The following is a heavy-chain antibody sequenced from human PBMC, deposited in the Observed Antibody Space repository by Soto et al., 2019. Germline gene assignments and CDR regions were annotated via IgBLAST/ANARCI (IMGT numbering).Heavy chain of an antibody. J-gene: IGHJ6*02. D-gene: IGHD2-15*01. V-gene: IGHV3-74*01. Sequence: GGSLRLSCAASGFTFSSYWMHWVRQAPGKGLVWVSRINSDGSSTSYADSVKGRFTISRDNAKNTLYLQMNSLRAEDTAVYYCARACSGGSCDYYYYYGMDVWGQGTTVTVSS. CDR3: ARACSGGSCDYYYYYGMDV. CDR2: INSDGSST. CDR1: GFTFSSYW.